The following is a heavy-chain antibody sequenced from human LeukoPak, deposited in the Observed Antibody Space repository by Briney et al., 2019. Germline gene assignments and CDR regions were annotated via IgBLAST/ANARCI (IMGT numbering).Heavy chain of an antibody. V-gene: IGHV3-23*01. J-gene: IGHJ4*02. CDR1: GFTFSSYG. Sequence: PGGTLRLSCAASGFTFSSYGMSWVRQAPGKGLEWVSAISGSGGSTYYADSVKGRFTISRDNSKNTLYLQMNSLRAEDTAVYYCAKDMPRPYYDSRGYPSFDYWGQGTLVTVSS. CDR2: ISGSGGST. CDR3: AKDMPRPYYDSRGYPSFDY. D-gene: IGHD3-22*01.